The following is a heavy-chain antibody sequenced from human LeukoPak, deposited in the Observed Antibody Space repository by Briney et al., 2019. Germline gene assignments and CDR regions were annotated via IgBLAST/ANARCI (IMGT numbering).Heavy chain of an antibody. CDR1: GYTFTGYY. J-gene: IGHJ4*02. CDR2: INPNSGGT. V-gene: IGHV1-2*02. CDR3: ARVGFPAEYYFDY. D-gene: IGHD2/OR15-2a*01. Sequence: GASVKVSCKASGYTFTGYYVHWVRQAPGQGLEWMGWINPNSGGTNYAQKFQGRVTMTRDTSISTAYMELSRLRSDDTAVYYCARVGFPAEYYFDYWGQGTLVTVSS.